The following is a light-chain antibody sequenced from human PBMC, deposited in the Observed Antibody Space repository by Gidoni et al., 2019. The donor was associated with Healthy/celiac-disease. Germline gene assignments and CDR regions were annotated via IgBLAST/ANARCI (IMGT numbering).Light chain of an antibody. CDR1: QNISNY. Sequence: DIQMTQSPSSLSASVGDRVTITCRASQNISNYLNWYQQKPGKAPKLLIYDASNLQTGVPSRFSGSGSGTDFTFTISSLQPEDIATYYCQQCYSLPLAFGPGTKVDIK. CDR3: QQCYSLPLA. CDR2: DAS. J-gene: IGKJ3*01. V-gene: IGKV1-33*01.